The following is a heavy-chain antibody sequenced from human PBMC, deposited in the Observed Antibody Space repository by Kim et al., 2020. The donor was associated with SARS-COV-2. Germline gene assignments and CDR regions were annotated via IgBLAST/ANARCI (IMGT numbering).Heavy chain of an antibody. CDR1: GGSISSSSYY. J-gene: IGHJ6*03. CDR3: ARANPYYDFWSGYYEEDYYYYMDV. CDR2: IYYSGST. D-gene: IGHD3-3*01. V-gene: IGHV4-39*01. Sequence: SETLSLTCTVSGGSISSSSYYWGWIRQPPGKGLEWIGSIYYSGSTYYNPSLKSRVTISVDTSKNQFSLKLSSVTAADTAVYYCARANPYYDFWSGYYEEDYYYYMDVWGKGTTVTVSS.